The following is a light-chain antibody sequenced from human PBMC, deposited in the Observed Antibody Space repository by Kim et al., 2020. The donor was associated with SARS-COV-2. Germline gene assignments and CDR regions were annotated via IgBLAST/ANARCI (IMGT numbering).Light chain of an antibody. Sequence: EIVLTQSPGTLSLSPGERVTLSCRASQSVGKNYLAWYQQMPGQTPRLLIHAASSRATGIPDRFSGSGSGTDFTLTISRLEPEDFALYYCQQYDSAPLTFGQGTRLEIK. J-gene: IGKJ5*01. V-gene: IGKV3-20*01. CDR1: QSVGKNY. CDR2: AAS. CDR3: QQYDSAPLT.